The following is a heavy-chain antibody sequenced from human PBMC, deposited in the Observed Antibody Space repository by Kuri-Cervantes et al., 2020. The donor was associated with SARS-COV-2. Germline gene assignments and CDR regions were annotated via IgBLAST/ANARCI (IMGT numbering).Heavy chain of an antibody. J-gene: IGHJ4*02. CDR2: ISGSGGST. V-gene: IGHV3-23*01. D-gene: IGHD6-6*01. CDR1: GFTFSSYA. Sequence: ETLSLTCAASGFTFSSYAMSWVRQAPGKGLEWVSAISGSGGSTYYADSVKGRFTISRDSSKDTLYLQMNSLRTDDTAFYYCAKDHRYSSSSGVGYFDSWGQGTLVTVSS. CDR3: AKDHRYSSSSGVGYFDS.